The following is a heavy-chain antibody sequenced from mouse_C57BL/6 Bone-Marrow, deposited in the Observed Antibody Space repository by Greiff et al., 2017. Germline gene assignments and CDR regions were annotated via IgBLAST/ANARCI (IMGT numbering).Heavy chain of an antibody. CDR3: ARRIYYDYDGFAY. Sequence: DVMLVESGGDLVKPGGSLKLSCAASGFTFSSYGMSWVRQTPDKRLEWVATISSGGRYTYYPDSVKGRFTISRDNAKNTLYLQMSSLKSEDTAMYYCARRIYYDYDGFAYWGQGTLVTVSA. V-gene: IGHV5-6*02. CDR1: GFTFSSYG. D-gene: IGHD2-4*01. CDR2: ISSGGRYT. J-gene: IGHJ3*01.